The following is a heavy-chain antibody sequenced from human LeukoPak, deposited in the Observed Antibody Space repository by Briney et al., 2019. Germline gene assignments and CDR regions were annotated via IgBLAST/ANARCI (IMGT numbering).Heavy chain of an antibody. J-gene: IGHJ4*02. CDR1: GGTFSSYA. Sequence: GASVKVSCKASGGTFSSYAISWVRQAPGQGLEWMGGIIPIFGTANYAQKFQGRVTITADESTSTAYTELSSLRSEDTAVYYCARGKRYFDWLSAFDYWGQGTLVTVSS. V-gene: IGHV1-69*13. CDR2: IIPIFGTA. D-gene: IGHD3-9*01. CDR3: ARGKRYFDWLSAFDY.